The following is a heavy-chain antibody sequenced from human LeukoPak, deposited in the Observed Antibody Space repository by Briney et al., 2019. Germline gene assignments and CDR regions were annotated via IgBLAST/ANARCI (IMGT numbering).Heavy chain of an antibody. CDR2: ISSNGGST. CDR3: ARGPAHIIHYYYYMDV. V-gene: IGHV3-64*01. J-gene: IGHJ6*03. CDR1: EFTFSSYA. Sequence: PGGSLRLSCAASEFTFSSYAMHWVRQAPGKGLEYVSAISSNGGSTYYANSVKGRFTISRDNSKNTLYLQMGSLRAEDMAVYYCARGPAHIIHYYYYMDVWGKGTTVTVSS. D-gene: IGHD2-21*01.